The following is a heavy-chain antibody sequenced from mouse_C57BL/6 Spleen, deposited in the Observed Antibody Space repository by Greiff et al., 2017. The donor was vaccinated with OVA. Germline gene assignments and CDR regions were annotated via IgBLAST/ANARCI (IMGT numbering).Heavy chain of an antibody. Sequence: LQESGPELVKPGASVKISCKASGYAFSSSWMNWVKQRPGKGLEWIGRIYPGDGDTNYNGKFKGKATLTADKSSSTAYMQLSSLTSEDSAVYFCAKDYGSPYWYFDVWGTGTTVTVSS. J-gene: IGHJ1*03. CDR1: GYAFSSSW. CDR3: AKDYGSPYWYFDV. D-gene: IGHD1-1*01. CDR2: IYPGDGDT. V-gene: IGHV1-82*01.